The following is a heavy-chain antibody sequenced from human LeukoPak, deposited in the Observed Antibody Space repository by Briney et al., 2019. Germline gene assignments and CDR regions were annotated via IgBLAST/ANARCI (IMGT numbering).Heavy chain of an antibody. D-gene: IGHD6-25*01. CDR1: GGSFSGYY. V-gene: IGHV4-34*01. Sequence: SETLSLTCAVYGGSFSGYYWSWIRQPPGKGLEWIGEINHSGSTHYNPSLKSRVTISVDTSKNQFSLKLSSVTAADTAVYYCARGRRGPLDYWGQGTLVTVSS. J-gene: IGHJ4*02. CDR2: INHSGST. CDR3: ARGRRGPLDY.